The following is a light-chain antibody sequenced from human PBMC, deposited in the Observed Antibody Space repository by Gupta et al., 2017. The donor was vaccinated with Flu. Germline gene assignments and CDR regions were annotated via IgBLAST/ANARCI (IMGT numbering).Light chain of an antibody. CDR3: QHYYRSPCT. J-gene: IGKJ3*01. V-gene: IGKV4-1*01. Sequence: IVLTLSPDSLAVSLGVRDTLNCKSSQSVLSSSNNKSFLAWYQQTRRQPPKLLISWASSRESGGPARCGGGGSRTDCTRTSTGLQAEDVAVYYCQHYYRSPCTFGPGTKVHIK. CDR2: WAS. CDR1: QSVLSSSNNKSF.